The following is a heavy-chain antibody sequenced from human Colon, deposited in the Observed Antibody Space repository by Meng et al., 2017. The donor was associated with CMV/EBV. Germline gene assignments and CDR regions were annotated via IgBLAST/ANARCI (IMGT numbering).Heavy chain of an antibody. V-gene: IGHV1-18*01. D-gene: IGHD2-2*01. Sequence: ASVKVSCKASGYTFTSYGISWVRQAPGQGLEWMGWISAYNGNTNYAQKLQGRVTMTTDTSTSTAYMELRSLRSDDTAVYYCARDHARYQLHLNGYWGQGTTVTVSS. CDR1: GYTFTSYG. CDR3: ARDHARYQLHLNGY. J-gene: IGHJ6*02. CDR2: ISAYNGNT.